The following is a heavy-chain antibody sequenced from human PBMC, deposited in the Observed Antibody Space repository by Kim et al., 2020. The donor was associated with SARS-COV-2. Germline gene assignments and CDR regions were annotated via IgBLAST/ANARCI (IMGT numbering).Heavy chain of an antibody. D-gene: IGHD6-13*01. Sequence: GGSLRLSCAASGFTFSSYAMHWVRQAPGKGLEWVAVISYDGSNKYYADSVKGRFTISRDNSKNTLYLQMNSLRAEDTAVYYCARGVSSSLYYFDYWGQGT. CDR2: ISYDGSNK. CDR3: ARGVSSSLYYFDY. V-gene: IGHV3-30*04. J-gene: IGHJ4*02. CDR1: GFTFSSYA.